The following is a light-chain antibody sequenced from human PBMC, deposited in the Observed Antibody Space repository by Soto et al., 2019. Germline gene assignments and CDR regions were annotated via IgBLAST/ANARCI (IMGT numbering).Light chain of an antibody. CDR1: QSVSSNY. CDR2: GAS. CDR3: QQYGRSLT. J-gene: IGKJ4*01. Sequence: EIVLTQSPGTLSLSPGESATLSYRASQSVSSNYLAWYQQKPGQAPRLLIFGASSRATGIPDRFSGSGSGTDFTLTISRLEPEDSAVYYCQQYGRSLTFGGGTKVDIK. V-gene: IGKV3-20*01.